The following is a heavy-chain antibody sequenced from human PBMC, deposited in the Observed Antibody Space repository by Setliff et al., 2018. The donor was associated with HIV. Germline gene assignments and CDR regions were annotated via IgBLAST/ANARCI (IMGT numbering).Heavy chain of an antibody. Sequence: SETLSLTCTVSGGSISSGSYYWSWIRQPAGKGLEWIGYIYTSGSTNYNPSLKSRVTISVDTSKNQFSPKLSSVTAADTAVYYCARDHPANYYDSSGYPLYYYYMDVWGKGT. D-gene: IGHD3-22*01. V-gene: IGHV4-61*09. CDR3: ARDHPANYYDSSGYPLYYYYMDV. CDR2: IYTSGST. CDR1: GGSISSGSYY. J-gene: IGHJ6*03.